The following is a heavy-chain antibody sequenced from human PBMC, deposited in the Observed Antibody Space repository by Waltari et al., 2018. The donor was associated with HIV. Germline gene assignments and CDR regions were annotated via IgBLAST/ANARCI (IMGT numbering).Heavy chain of an antibody. D-gene: IGHD1-1*01. V-gene: IGHV3-30*03. CDR3: ATGQQVWETWSQLDY. CDR1: GFTFRNYG. J-gene: IGHJ4*02. Sequence: QVQLVESGGGVVQPGRSLRLSGVASGFTFRNYGRPWVRQAPGKGLEWVAVISFDGSNQYYADSVRGRFTISRDNSKKKVFLQMNSLRLDDSALYYCATGQQVWETWSQLDYWGQGTLVIVSS. CDR2: ISFDGSNQ.